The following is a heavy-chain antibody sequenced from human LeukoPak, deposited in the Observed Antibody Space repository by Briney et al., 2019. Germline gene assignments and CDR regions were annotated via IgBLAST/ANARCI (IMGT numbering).Heavy chain of an antibody. CDR3: ARDTVNGPFVVSLDY. J-gene: IGHJ4*02. Sequence: PGGSLRLSCAASGFXFSSHEINWVRQAPGKGQEWLSHISSGGNVEYYLDSVRGRFTMSRDNARSLVFLQMNSLRAEDTAVYYCARDTVNGPFVVSLDYWGQGALVTVSS. D-gene: IGHD2-8*01. CDR2: ISSGGNVE. CDR1: GFXFSSHE. V-gene: IGHV3-48*03.